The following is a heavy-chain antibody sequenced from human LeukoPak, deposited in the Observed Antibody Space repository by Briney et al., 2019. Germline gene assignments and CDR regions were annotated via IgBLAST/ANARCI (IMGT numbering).Heavy chain of an antibody. V-gene: IGHV3-23*01. D-gene: IGHD4-17*01. CDR1: GFTFSSYG. Sequence: GGSLTLSCAASGFTFSSYGMSWVRQAPGRGLGGVSGISHSGGSTYYADSVKGRFTISRDNSKNTLFLQMNSLRAEDTAVYYCAKGGAYGDYFDYWGQGTLVTVSS. J-gene: IGHJ4*02. CDR3: AKGGAYGDYFDY. CDR2: ISHSGGST.